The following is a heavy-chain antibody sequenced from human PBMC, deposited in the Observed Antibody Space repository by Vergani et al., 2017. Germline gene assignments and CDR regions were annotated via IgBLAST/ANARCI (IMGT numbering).Heavy chain of an antibody. Sequence: EVQLVESGGGLVQPGGSLTLSCAASGFTFSGSDMHWVRQTSGKGLEWIGRIRDKTYNYATAYAGSVKGRFIISRDDSKKTAYLQMNRLRVEDTAIYYCAKARDPNCKGGNCYSYYYGLDLWGQGTTVTVSS. CDR3: AKARDPNCKGGNCYSYYYGLDL. D-gene: IGHD2-21*01. V-gene: IGHV3-73*02. CDR2: IRDKTYNYAT. CDR1: GFTFSGSD. J-gene: IGHJ6*02.